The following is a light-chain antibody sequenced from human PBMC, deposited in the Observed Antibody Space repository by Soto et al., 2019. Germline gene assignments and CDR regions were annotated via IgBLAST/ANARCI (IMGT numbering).Light chain of an antibody. CDR3: QQRSNWIT. CDR2: DAS. J-gene: IGKJ5*01. V-gene: IGKV3-11*01. Sequence: EIVLTQSPGTLSLSPGERATLSCRASQGVSASYLAWYQQKPGQAPRLLIYDASNRATGIPARFSGSGSGTDFTLTISSLEPEDFAVYYCQQRSNWITFGQGTRLEIK. CDR1: QGVSASY.